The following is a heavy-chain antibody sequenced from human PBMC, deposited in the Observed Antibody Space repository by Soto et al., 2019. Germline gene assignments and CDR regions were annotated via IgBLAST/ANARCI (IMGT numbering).Heavy chain of an antibody. D-gene: IGHD4-17*01. CDR2: ISSSSSYI. V-gene: IGHV3-21*01. J-gene: IGHJ6*02. CDR1: GFTFSSYS. Sequence: EVQLVESGGGLVKPGGSLRLSCAASGFTFSSYSMNWVRQAPGKGLECVSSISSSSSYIYYADSVKGRFTISRDNAKNSLYLQMNSLRAEDTAVYYCAREDYGGHLPYYYYYGMDVWGQGTTVTVSS. CDR3: AREDYGGHLPYYYYYGMDV.